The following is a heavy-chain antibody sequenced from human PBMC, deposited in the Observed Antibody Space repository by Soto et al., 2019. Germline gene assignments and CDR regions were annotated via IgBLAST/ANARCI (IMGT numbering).Heavy chain of an antibody. V-gene: IGHV5-10-1*01. CDR3: ARSVIRYFDLLVVYYYYGMDV. D-gene: IGHD3-9*01. J-gene: IGHJ6*02. CDR2: IDPSDSYT. Sequence: GESLKISCKGSGYSFTSYWISWVRQMPGKGLEWMGRIDPSDSYTNYSPSFQGHVTISADKSISTAYLQWSSLKASDTAMYYCARSVIRYFDLLVVYYYYGMDVWGRGTTVTVFS. CDR1: GYSFTSYW.